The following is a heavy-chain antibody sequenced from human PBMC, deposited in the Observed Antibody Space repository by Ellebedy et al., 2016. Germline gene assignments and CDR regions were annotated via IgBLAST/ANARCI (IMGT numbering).Heavy chain of an antibody. CDR1: GFTVSSNY. J-gene: IGHJ4*02. V-gene: IGHV3-23*01. Sequence: GESLKISXAASGFTVSSNYMSWVRQTPEKGLEWVSSISRSGGSTNDADSVKGRFTISRDNSKNTLYLQMNSLRAEDTAVYYCARYPWGFWSGHPGGYFDYWGQGTLVTVSS. CDR2: ISRSGGST. CDR3: ARYPWGFWSGHPGGYFDY. D-gene: IGHD3-3*01.